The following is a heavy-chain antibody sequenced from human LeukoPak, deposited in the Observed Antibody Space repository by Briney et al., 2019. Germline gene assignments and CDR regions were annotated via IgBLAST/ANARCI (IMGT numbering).Heavy chain of an antibody. CDR2: IKQDGSEK. CDR1: GFTFSSYW. V-gene: IGHV3-7*01. J-gene: IGHJ4*02. CDR3: ASRRFLEWLSSPFDY. D-gene: IGHD3-3*01. Sequence: GGSLRLSCAASGFTFSSYWMSWVRQAPGKGLEWVANIKQDGSEKYYVDSVKGRFTISRDNAKNSLYLQMNSLRAEDTAVYYCASRRFLEWLSSPFDYWDQGTLVTVSS.